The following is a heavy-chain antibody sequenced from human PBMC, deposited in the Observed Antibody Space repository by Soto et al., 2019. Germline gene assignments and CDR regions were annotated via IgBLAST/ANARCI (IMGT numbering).Heavy chain of an antibody. CDR1: GFTFSSYA. CDR3: AKDLDVLYAFDI. V-gene: IGHV3-23*01. Sequence: GGSLRLSCAASGFTFSSYAMSWVRQAPGKGLEWVSAISGSGGSTYYADSVKGRFTISRDNSKNTLYLQMNSLRAEDTDVYYCAKDLDVLYAFDIWGQGTMVTVSS. J-gene: IGHJ3*02. CDR2: ISGSGGST.